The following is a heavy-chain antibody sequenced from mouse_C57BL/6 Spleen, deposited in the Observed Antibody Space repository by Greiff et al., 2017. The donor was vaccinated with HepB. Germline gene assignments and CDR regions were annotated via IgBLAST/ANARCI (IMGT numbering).Heavy chain of an antibody. D-gene: IGHD2-4*01. CDR3: TTCYDYDAFFAY. Sequence: EVQLQQSGAELVRPGASVKLSCTASGFNIKDYYMHWVKQRPEQGLEWIGRIDPEDGDTEYAPKFQGKVTMTADTSSNTAYLQLSSLTSVDTAVYYCTTCYDYDAFFAYWGQGTLVTVSA. J-gene: IGHJ3*01. V-gene: IGHV14-1*01. CDR1: GFNIKDYY. CDR2: IDPEDGDT.